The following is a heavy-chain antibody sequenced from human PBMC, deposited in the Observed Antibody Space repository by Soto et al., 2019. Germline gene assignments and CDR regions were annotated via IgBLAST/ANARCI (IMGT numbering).Heavy chain of an antibody. CDR3: ARSIVVVTALDY. D-gene: IGHD2-21*02. Sequence: QVQLVQSGAEEKKPGASVKVSCKASGYTFTSYAMHWVRQAPGQRLEWMGWLNAGNGNTKYSQKFQGSVTMPRKXSASTAYMELSSLRSEDTAVYYCARSIVVVTALDYWGQGTLVTVSS. J-gene: IGHJ4*02. CDR1: GYTFTSYA. CDR2: LNAGNGNT. V-gene: IGHV1-3*05.